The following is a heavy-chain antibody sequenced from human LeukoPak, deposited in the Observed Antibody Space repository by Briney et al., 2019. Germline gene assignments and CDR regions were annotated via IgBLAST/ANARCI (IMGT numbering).Heavy chain of an antibody. D-gene: IGHD3-22*01. CDR3: ASPLGDYYDSSGYPLGFDY. Sequence: WASVKVSCKASGGTFSSYAISWVRQAPGQGLEWMGGIIPIFGTANYAQKFQGRVTITADESTSTAYMELSSLRSEDTAVYYCASPLGDYYDSSGYPLGFDYWGQGTLVTVSS. CDR2: IIPIFGTA. J-gene: IGHJ4*02. CDR1: GGTFSSYA. V-gene: IGHV1-69*13.